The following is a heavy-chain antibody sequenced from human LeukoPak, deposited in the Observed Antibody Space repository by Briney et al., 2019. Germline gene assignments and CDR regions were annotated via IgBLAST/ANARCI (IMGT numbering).Heavy chain of an antibody. V-gene: IGHV3-66*01. D-gene: IGHD2-15*01. CDR2: LYSSGST. Sequence: GGSLRLSCAASGFTVSSNYMTWVRQAPGMGLECVSVLYSSGSTYYADSVKGRFTISRDNSKNTLYLQMNSLRAEDTAVYYCAREACSGGSCFDYWGQGTLVTVSS. CDR1: GFTVSSNY. CDR3: AREACSGGSCFDY. J-gene: IGHJ4*02.